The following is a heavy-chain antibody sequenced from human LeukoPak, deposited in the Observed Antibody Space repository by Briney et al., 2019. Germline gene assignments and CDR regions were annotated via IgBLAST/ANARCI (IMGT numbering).Heavy chain of an antibody. CDR2: ISYDGSNK. CDR3: ARRRYYMDV. Sequence: QSGGSLRLSCAASGFTFSSYAMHWVRQAPGKGLEWVAVISYDGSNKYYADSVKGRFTISRDNSKNTLYLQMNSLRAEDTAVYYCARRRYYMDVWGKGTTVTVSS. J-gene: IGHJ6*03. V-gene: IGHV3-30-3*01. CDR1: GFTFSSYA.